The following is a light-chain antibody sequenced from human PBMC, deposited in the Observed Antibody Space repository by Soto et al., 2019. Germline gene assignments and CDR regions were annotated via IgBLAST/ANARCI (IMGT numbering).Light chain of an antibody. CDR2: EVS. CDR3: CSYAGSYSYV. Sequence: QSVPTQPASVSGSPGQSITISCTGSSSDIGAYNYVSWFQQYPGKAPKLIISEVSNRPSGVSNRFSGSKSGTAASLTISGLQAEDEADYYCCSYAGSYSYVFGTGTKVTVL. V-gene: IGLV2-14*01. J-gene: IGLJ1*01. CDR1: SSDIGAYNY.